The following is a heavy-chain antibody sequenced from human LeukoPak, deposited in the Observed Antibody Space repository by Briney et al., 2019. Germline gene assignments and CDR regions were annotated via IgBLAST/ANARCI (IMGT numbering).Heavy chain of an antibody. CDR2: INWDGGST. D-gene: IGHD2-2*01. V-gene: IGHV3-20*04. Sequence: GGSLRLSCAASGFTFDEYGMSWVRQVQGKGLEWVSGINWDGGSTGDADSVKGGFTISRDNAKTSLYLQMNSLRAEDTAFYYCAREGYCSTTSCASAMYVWGQGTTFTVSS. J-gene: IGHJ6*02. CDR1: GFTFDEYG. CDR3: AREGYCSTTSCASAMYV.